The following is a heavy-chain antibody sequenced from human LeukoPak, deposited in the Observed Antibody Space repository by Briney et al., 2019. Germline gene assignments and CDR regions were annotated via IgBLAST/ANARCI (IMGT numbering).Heavy chain of an antibody. CDR2: ISGSGGST. J-gene: IGHJ4*02. D-gene: IGHD5-12*01. Sequence: GGSLRLSCAASGFTFSSYAMSWVRQAPGKGLEWVSAISGSGGSTYYADSVKGRFTISRDNSKNTLYLQMNSLRAEDTAVYYCAKTSRLREWLRYGGGDYWGQGTLVTVSS. V-gene: IGHV3-23*01. CDR3: AKTSRLREWLRYGGGDY. CDR1: GFTFSSYA.